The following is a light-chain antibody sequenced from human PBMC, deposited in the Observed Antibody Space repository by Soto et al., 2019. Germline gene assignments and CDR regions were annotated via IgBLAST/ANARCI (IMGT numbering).Light chain of an antibody. J-gene: IGKJ1*01. CDR3: QQYNNWPRT. Sequence: EIVMTQSPATLSVSPGERATLSCRASQSVSSNLAWYQQKPGQAPCLLIYGASTRAAGIPARFSGSGSGTEFTLTISSLQSEDFAVYYCQQYNNWPRTFGQGTKVEIK. CDR1: QSVSSN. V-gene: IGKV3-15*01. CDR2: GAS.